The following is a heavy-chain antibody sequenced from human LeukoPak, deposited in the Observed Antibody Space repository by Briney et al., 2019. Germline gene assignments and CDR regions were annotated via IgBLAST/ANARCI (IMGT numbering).Heavy chain of an antibody. CDR1: GFTFSNYC. J-gene: IGHJ4*02. CDR2: ISERSVYI. Sequence: GGSLRLSCAASGFTFSNYCMDWVRQAPGKGLEWVSSISERSVYIYYADSVKGRFTISRDNAKNSLSLQMNSLRAEDTAVYYCARTRFCGNDFYPWDFHYWGQGTPVTVSS. CDR3: ARTRFCGNDFYPWDFHY. V-gene: IGHV3-21*01. D-gene: IGHD2-21*02.